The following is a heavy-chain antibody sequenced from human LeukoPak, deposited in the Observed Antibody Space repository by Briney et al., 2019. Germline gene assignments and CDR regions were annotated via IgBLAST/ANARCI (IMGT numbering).Heavy chain of an antibody. J-gene: IGHJ4*02. CDR1: GFTFDDYA. D-gene: IGHD6-13*01. Sequence: PGGSLRLSCAASGFTFDDYAMHWVRQAPGKGLEWVSGISWNSGSIGYADSVKGRFTISRDNAKNSLYLQMNSLRAEDTALYYCAKDMGSSWYDRYYFDYWGQGTLVTVSS. V-gene: IGHV3-9*01. CDR3: AKDMGSSWYDRYYFDY. CDR2: ISWNSGSI.